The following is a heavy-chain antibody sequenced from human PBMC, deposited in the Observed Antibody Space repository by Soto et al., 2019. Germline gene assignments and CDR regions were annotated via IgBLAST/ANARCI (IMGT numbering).Heavy chain of an antibody. V-gene: IGHV5-51*01. CDR1: GYSFTSYW. CDR3: ARHRGHYYYYYGMDV. J-gene: IGHJ6*02. CDR2: IYPGDSDT. D-gene: IGHD3-10*01. Sequence: GESLKISCKGSGYSFTSYWIGWVRQMPGKGLEWMGIIYPGDSDTRYSPSFQGQVTISADKSISTAYLQWSSLKASDTAMYYCARHRGHYYYYYGMDVWGQGTTVTVSS.